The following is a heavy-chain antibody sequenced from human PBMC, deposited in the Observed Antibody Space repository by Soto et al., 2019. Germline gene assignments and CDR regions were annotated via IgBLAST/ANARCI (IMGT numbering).Heavy chain of an antibody. Sequence: AGGSLRLSCAASGFPFSNYAMSWVRQTPEKGLEWVAAISGGGNDRYYADFVKGRFTFSRDNSRNILYLQMTSLRAEDTATYYCARSLFMVAPDNEPFDYWGQGTLVTVSS. CDR3: ARSLFMVAPDNEPFDY. CDR1: GFPFSNYA. CDR2: ISGGGNDR. V-gene: IGHV3-23*01. J-gene: IGHJ4*02. D-gene: IGHD5-12*01.